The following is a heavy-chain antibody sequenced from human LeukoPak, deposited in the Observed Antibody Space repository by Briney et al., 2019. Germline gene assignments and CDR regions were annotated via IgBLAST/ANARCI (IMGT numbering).Heavy chain of an antibody. CDR2: ISSSSVYI. Sequence: GGSLRLSCAASGFTFSSYNMNWVRQAPGKGLEWVSSISSSSVYIYYADSVKGRFTVSRDNAQNSLHLQMNSLRIEDTAVYYCAKIQGYYFDYWGQGTLVTVSS. D-gene: IGHD5-18*01. CDR3: AKIQGYYFDY. V-gene: IGHV3-21*01. CDR1: GFTFSSYN. J-gene: IGHJ4*02.